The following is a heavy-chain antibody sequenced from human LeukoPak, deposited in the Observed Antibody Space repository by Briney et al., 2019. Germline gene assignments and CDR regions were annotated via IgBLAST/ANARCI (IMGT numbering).Heavy chain of an antibody. CDR1: GGSISSYY. V-gene: IGHV4-4*07. CDR3: ARGNPRVGAFDI. CDR2: IYTSGST. Sequence: SETLSLTCTVSGGSISSYYWSWIRQPAGKGLEWIGRIYTSGSTNYNPSLKSRVTMSVDTPKNQFSLKLSSVTAADTAVYYCARGNPRVGAFDIWGQGTMVTVSS. J-gene: IGHJ3*02. D-gene: IGHD4-23*01.